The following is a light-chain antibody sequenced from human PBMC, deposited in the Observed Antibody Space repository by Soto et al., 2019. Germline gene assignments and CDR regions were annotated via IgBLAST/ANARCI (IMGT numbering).Light chain of an antibody. CDR2: DAS. CDR1: QSVSSY. J-gene: IGKJ5*01. CDR3: QQGDT. V-gene: IGKV3-11*01. Sequence: EIVLTQSPATRSLSPGEGATLSCRASQSVSSYLAWYQQKPGQAPRLLIYDASNRATGIPARFSGSGSGTDFTLTISSLEPEDFAVYYCQQGDTFGQGTRLEIK.